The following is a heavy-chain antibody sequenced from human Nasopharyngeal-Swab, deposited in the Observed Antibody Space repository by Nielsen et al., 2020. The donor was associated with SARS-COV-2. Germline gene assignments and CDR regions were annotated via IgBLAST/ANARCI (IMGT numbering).Heavy chain of an antibody. J-gene: IGHJ5*02. V-gene: IGHV4-30-4*01. D-gene: IGHD3-10*01. CDR2: IYYSGST. Sequence: RQAPGKGLEWIGYIYYSGSTYYNPSLKSRVSISADTSKNQFSLKLSSVTAADTAVYYCARLHGSGSHYSLADPHWFDPWGQGTLVTVSS. CDR3: ARLHGSGSHYSLADPHWFDP.